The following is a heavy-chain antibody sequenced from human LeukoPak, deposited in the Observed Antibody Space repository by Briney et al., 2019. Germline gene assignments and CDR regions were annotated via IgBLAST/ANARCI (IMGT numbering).Heavy chain of an antibody. CDR1: GFTFSSYS. CDR2: ISSSSSYI. V-gene: IGHV3-21*01. J-gene: IGHJ1*01. D-gene: IGHD3-22*01. CDR3: ARDSSGYYVPRYFQH. Sequence: GGSLRLSCAASGFTFSSYSMNWVRQAPGKGLEWVPSISSSSSYIYYADSVKGRFTISRDNAKNSLYLQMNSLRAEDTAVYYCARDSSGYYVPRYFQHWGQGTLVTVSS.